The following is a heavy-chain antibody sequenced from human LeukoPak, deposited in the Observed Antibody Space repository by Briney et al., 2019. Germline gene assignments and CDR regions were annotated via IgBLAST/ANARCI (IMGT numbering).Heavy chain of an antibody. D-gene: IGHD1-1*01. Sequence: GGSLRLSCAASGFTVSSNHMSWVRQAPGKGLEWVSVIYSGGGTDYADSVKGRFTISRDNLKNPLYLQMNSLRAEDTAVYYCARGPAGYNWGQGTLVTFSS. V-gene: IGHV3-53*01. J-gene: IGHJ4*02. CDR2: IYSGGGT. CDR1: GFTVSSNH. CDR3: ARGPAGYN.